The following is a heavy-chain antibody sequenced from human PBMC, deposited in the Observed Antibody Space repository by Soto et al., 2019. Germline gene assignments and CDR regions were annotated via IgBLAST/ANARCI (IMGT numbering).Heavy chain of an antibody. CDR3: AREGLSGYDEYNWFDP. V-gene: IGHV4-59*12. Sequence: SETLSLTCTVSGGSIRGYYWSWIRQTLGKGLEWIGQIYYTGSTNYNPSLKSRVTISVDTSKKHFYLKLSSVTAADTAMYYCAREGLSGYDEYNWFDPWGQGTLVTVSS. D-gene: IGHD5-12*01. CDR1: GGSIRGYY. J-gene: IGHJ5*02. CDR2: IYYTGST.